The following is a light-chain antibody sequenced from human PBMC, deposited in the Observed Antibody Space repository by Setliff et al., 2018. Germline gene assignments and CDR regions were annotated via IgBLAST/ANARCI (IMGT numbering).Light chain of an antibody. V-gene: IGLV1-40*01. CDR3: SSYITSSTPPHV. CDR1: SSNIGATYD. J-gene: IGLJ1*01. Sequence: QSALTQPPSVSGAPGHTVTISCTGSSSNIGATYDVHWYQHVPGTAPKLLLYRFSNRPSGVPHRFSGSTSGTSASLAITGLQVEDEADYYCSSYITSSTPPHVFGAGTKVTVL. CDR2: RFS.